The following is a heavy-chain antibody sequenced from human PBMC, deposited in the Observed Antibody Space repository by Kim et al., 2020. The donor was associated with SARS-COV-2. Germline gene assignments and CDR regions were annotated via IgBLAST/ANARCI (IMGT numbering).Heavy chain of an antibody. J-gene: IGHJ4*02. CDR1: GGSFSGSY. Sequence: SETLSITCAVYGGSFSGSYWSWIRQPPGKGLEWIGEINHSGSTNYNPSLKSRVTISVDTSKNQFSLKLNSVTAADTAVYYCARGGIVGATSGSDDWGQGTLVTVSS. CDR2: INHSGST. CDR3: ARGGIVGATSGSDD. D-gene: IGHD1-26*01. V-gene: IGHV4-34*01.